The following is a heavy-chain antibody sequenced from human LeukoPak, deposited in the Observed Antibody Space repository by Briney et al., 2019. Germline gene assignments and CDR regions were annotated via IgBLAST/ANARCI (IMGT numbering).Heavy chain of an antibody. Sequence: SETLSLTCTVSGGSISSGGYYWSWIRQHPGKGLEWTGYIYYSGSTYYNPSLKSRVTISVDTSKNQFSLKLSSVTAADTAVYYCARTPYSIAAAGTNWFDPWGPGTLVTVSS. CDR1: GGSISSGGYY. CDR2: IYYSGST. J-gene: IGHJ5*02. V-gene: IGHV4-31*03. CDR3: ARTPYSIAAAGTNWFDP. D-gene: IGHD6-13*01.